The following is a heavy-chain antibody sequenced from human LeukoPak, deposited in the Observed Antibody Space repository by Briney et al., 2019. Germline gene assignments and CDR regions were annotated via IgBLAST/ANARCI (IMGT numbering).Heavy chain of an antibody. CDR2: ISYDGSNK. V-gene: IGHV3-30*18. CDR1: GFTFSSYA. Sequence: RSLRLSCAASGFTFSSYAMHWVRQAPGKGLEWGAVISYDGSNKYYADSVKGRFTISRDNSKNTLYLQMNSLRAEDTAVYYCAKDPSPLYCSSTSCSPYGMDVWGKGTTVTVSS. D-gene: IGHD2-2*01. J-gene: IGHJ6*04. CDR3: AKDPSPLYCSSTSCSPYGMDV.